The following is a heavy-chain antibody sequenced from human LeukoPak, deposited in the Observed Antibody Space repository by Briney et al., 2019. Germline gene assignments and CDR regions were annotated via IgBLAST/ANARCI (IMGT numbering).Heavy chain of an antibody. CDR3: ARESRDILTGYSLWD. CDR2: IIAILGIA. J-gene: IGHJ4*02. CDR1: GDTFINYA. Sequence: SVKVSCKSSGDTFINYAISWVRPAPGQALEWMGRIIAILGIANYAQKFQGRVTITAHKSTSTAYIELSSLRSEDTAVYYFARESRDILTGYSLWDWGQGALVTVSS. V-gene: IGHV1-69*04. D-gene: IGHD3-9*01.